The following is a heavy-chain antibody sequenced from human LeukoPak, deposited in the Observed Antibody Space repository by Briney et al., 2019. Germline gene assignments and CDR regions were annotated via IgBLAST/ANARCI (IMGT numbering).Heavy chain of an antibody. V-gene: IGHV1-2*02. J-gene: IGHJ3*02. Sequence: ASVKVSCKASGYTFTGYYMHWVRQAPGQGLEWMGFINPNSGGTNYAQKFQGRVTMTRDTSISTAYMELSRLRSDDTAVYYRARDRSRGPPDAFDIWGQGTMVTVSS. D-gene: IGHD1-14*01. CDR2: INPNSGGT. CDR3: ARDRSRGPPDAFDI. CDR1: GYTFTGYY.